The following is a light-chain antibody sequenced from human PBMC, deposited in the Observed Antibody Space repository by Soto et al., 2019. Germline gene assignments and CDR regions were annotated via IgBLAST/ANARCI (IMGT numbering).Light chain of an antibody. J-gene: IGKJ5*01. V-gene: IGKV1-39*01. CDR2: DAS. CDR3: QHSFSNPDT. Sequence: DIQMTQSPSSLSASVGDRVTITCQASQDISNYLNWYQQKPGKAPKLLIYDASNLETGVPSRFSGSGSGTDFTLTISSLQPEDFATYYCQHSFSNPDTFGQGTRLEIK. CDR1: QDISNY.